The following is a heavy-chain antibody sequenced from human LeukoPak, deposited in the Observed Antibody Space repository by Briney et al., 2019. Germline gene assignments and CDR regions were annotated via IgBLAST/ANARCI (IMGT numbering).Heavy chain of an antibody. V-gene: IGHV3-74*01. J-gene: IGHJ4*02. CDR2: IASDGNST. Sequence: PGGSLRLSCVGSGFTFSSYWMNWVRQAPGKGLVWVSRIASDGNSTTYADSVKGRFSISRDNAKNTLYLQMNSLRVEDTAVYYCARGRPHGNDYWGQGTLVTVSS. CDR3: ARGRPHGNDY. CDR1: GFTFSSYW. D-gene: IGHD4-23*01.